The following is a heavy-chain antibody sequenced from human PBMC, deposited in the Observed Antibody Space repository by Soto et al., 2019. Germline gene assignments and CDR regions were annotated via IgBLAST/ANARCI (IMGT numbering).Heavy chain of an antibody. J-gene: IGHJ4*02. CDR1: GYSLARYW. D-gene: IGHD3-22*01. CDR3: ARQIYDSDTGPNFQYYFDS. V-gene: IGHV5-10-1*01. CDR2: IDPSDSQT. Sequence: PVEYLNLSLKGSGYSLARYWITWVLHKPGKGLGWMGRIDPSDSQTYYSPSFRGHVTISVTKSITTVFLQWSSLRASDTAMYYCARQIYDSDTGPNFQYYFDSWGQGNPVTVSS.